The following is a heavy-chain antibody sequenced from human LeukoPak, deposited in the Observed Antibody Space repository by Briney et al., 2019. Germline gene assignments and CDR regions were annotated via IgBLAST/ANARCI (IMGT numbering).Heavy chain of an antibody. J-gene: IGHJ6*03. CDR3: ARDEYYYGSGSYRHYYMDV. Sequence: GGSLRLSCAASGFTFSDYYMSWIRQAPGKGLEWVSYISSSGSTIYYADSVKGRFTISRDNAKNSLYLQMNSLRAEDTAVYYCARDEYYYGSGSYRHYYMDVWGKGTTVTVSS. CDR1: GFTFSDYY. CDR2: ISSSGSTI. V-gene: IGHV3-11*04. D-gene: IGHD3-10*01.